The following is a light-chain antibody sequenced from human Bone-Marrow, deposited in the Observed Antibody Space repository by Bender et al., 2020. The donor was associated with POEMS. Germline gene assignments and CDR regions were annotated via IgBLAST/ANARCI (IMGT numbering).Light chain of an antibody. CDR3: QVWDSTTDHRV. CDR1: NIGSKS. Sequence: SHVLTQPPSVSVAPGKTATITCGGNNIGSKSVHWYRQKPGQAPVRVVYYDSDRPSGIPERLSGSNSGNTATLTISRVEAGDEADYYCQVWDSTTDHRVFGGGTKLTVL. V-gene: IGLV3-21*03. J-gene: IGLJ3*02. CDR2: YDS.